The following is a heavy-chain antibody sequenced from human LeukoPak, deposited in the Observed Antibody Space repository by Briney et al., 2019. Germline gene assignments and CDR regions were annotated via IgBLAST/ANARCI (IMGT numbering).Heavy chain of an antibody. CDR2: IYYTGT. D-gene: IGHD7-27*01. CDR3: ASRKLGNDY. Sequence: SETLSLTCTATGGSISSYYWSWIRQPPGKGLEWIGYIYYTGTSYNPSLKSRVTISADTSENQFSLKLISVTAADTAVYYCASRKLGNDYWGQGTLVTVSS. J-gene: IGHJ4*02. V-gene: IGHV4-59*01. CDR1: GGSISSYY.